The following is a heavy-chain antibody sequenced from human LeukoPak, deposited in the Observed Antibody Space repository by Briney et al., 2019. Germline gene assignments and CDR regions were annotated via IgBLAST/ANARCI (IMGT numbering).Heavy chain of an antibody. J-gene: IGHJ4*02. Sequence: KSSETLSLTCAVYGGSFSGYYWSWIRQPPGKGLEWIGEINHSGSTNYNPPLKSRVTISVDTSKNQFSLKLSSVTAADTAVYYCARGIAVAGRVSFDYWGQGTLVTVSS. V-gene: IGHV4-34*01. CDR2: INHSGST. CDR1: GGSFSGYY. D-gene: IGHD6-19*01. CDR3: ARGIAVAGRVSFDY.